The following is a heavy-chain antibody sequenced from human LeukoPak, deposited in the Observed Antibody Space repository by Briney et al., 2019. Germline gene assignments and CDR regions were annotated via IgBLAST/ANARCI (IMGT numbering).Heavy chain of an antibody. Sequence: SETLSLTCTVSGDSISSSTYYWSWIRQPPGKGLEWIGYIYYSGSTNYNPSLKSRVTISVDTSKNQFSLKLSSVTAADTAVYYCARGGDSSGYCFDYWGQGTLVTVSS. CDR3: ARGGDSSGYCFDY. CDR1: GDSISSSTYY. V-gene: IGHV4-61*01. CDR2: IYYSGST. J-gene: IGHJ4*02. D-gene: IGHD3-22*01.